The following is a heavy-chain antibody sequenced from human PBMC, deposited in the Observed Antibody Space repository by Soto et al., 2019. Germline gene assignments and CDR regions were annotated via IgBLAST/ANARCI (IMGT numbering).Heavy chain of an antibody. CDR3: ARGWPIAAAGNYYYGMDV. D-gene: IGHD6-13*01. Sequence: GGSLRLSCAASGFTFSSYGMHWVRQAPGKGLEWVAVIWYDGSNKYYADSVKGRLTISRDNSKNTLYLQMNSLRAEDMAVYYCARGWPIAAAGNYYYGMDVWGQGTTVTVSS. CDR2: IWYDGSNK. CDR1: GFTFSSYG. J-gene: IGHJ6*02. V-gene: IGHV3-33*01.